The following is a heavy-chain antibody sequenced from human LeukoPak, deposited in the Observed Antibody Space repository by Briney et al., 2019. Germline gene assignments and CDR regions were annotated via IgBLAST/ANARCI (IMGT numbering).Heavy chain of an antibody. D-gene: IGHD6-13*01. CDR3: ARMGYSSSAGFDP. CDR1: GYTFTGYY. CDR2: INPNSGGT. Sequence: EASVKVSCKASGYTFTGYYMHWVRQAPGQGLEWMGWINPNSGGTNYAQKFQGRVTMTRDTSISTAYMELSRLRSDDTAVYYCARMGYSSSAGFDPWGQGTLVTVSS. V-gene: IGHV1-2*02. J-gene: IGHJ5*02.